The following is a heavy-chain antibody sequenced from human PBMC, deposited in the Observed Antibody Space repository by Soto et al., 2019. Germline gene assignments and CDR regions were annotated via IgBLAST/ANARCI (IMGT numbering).Heavy chain of an antibody. V-gene: IGHV1-18*04. Sequence: ASVKVSCKASGYTFTSYGISWVRQAPGQGLEWMGWISAYNGNTNYAQKLQGRVTMTTDTSTSTAYMELRSLRSDDTAVYYCARAQYSSGWSYFDYWGQGTLVTVSS. CDR1: GYTFTSYG. CDR2: ISAYNGNT. J-gene: IGHJ4*02. D-gene: IGHD6-19*01. CDR3: ARAQYSSGWSYFDY.